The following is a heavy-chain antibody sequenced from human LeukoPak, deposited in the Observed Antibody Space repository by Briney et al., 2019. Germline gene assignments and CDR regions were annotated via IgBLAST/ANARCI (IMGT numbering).Heavy chain of an antibody. CDR3: ARQNSILWAPFDY. V-gene: IGHV5-51*01. CDR1: GYSFTSYC. Sequence: AESLKISCNGSGYSFTSYCIGWGRQMPGKGLEWMGFIYPCDSDTRYSPSFQGKVTISADKSISTAYMQWSSLKAADTAMYYCARQNSILWAPFDYGGQGTLVTVSS. D-gene: IGHD2/OR15-2a*01. J-gene: IGHJ4*02. CDR2: IYPCDSDT.